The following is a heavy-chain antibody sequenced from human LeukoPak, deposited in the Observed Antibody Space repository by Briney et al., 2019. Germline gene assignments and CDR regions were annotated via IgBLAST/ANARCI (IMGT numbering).Heavy chain of an antibody. CDR3: ARRGTHTVTIRY. CDR1: GGSISSGSYY. CDR2: INHSGST. J-gene: IGHJ4*02. D-gene: IGHD4-17*01. Sequence: SETLSLTCTVSGGSISSGSYYWSWIRQPPGKGLEWIGEINHSGSTNYNPSLKSRVTISVDTSKNQFSLKLSSVTAADTAVYYCARRGTHTVTIRYWGQGTLVTVSS. V-gene: IGHV4-39*07.